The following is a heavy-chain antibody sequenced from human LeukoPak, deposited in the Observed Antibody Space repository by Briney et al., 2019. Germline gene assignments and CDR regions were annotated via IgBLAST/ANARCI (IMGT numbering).Heavy chain of an antibody. CDR3: ARGRYCSGGSCYNNWFDP. CDR1: GYTFTGYY. D-gene: IGHD2-15*01. CDR2: INPNSGGT. J-gene: IGHJ5*02. V-gene: IGHV1-2*02. Sequence: ASVKVSCKASGYTFTGYYMHWVRQAPGQGLEWMGWINPNSGGTNYAQKFQGRVTMTRDTSISTAYMKLSRLRSDDTAVYYCARGRYCSGGSCYNNWFDPWGQGTLVTVSS.